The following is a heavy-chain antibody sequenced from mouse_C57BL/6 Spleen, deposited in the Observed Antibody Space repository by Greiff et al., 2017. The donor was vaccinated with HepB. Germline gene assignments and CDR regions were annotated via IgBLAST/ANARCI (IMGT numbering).Heavy chain of an antibody. Sequence: KLVESEGGLVQPGSSMKLSCTASGFTFSDYYMAWVRQVPEKGLEWVANINYDGSSTYYLDSLKSRFIISRDNAKNILYLQMSSLKSEDTATYYCARGSSYGSWFAYWGQGTLVTVSA. CDR2: INYDGSST. J-gene: IGHJ3*01. CDR1: GFTFSDYY. V-gene: IGHV5-16*01. D-gene: IGHD1-1*01. CDR3: ARGSSYGSWFAY.